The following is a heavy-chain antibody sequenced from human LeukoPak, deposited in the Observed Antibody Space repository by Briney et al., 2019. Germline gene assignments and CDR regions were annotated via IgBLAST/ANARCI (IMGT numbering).Heavy chain of an antibody. V-gene: IGHV3-74*01. CDR1: GFIFSDHW. Sequence: PGGSLRLSCAASGFIFSDHWMHWVRQVPGKGLVWVSRINIDGSYAVHADSVKGRFTISRDNARNTLYLQMNSLRVGDTALYYCARESFAPGTRYFDYWGQGTLVTVSS. D-gene: IGHD2/OR15-2a*01. J-gene: IGHJ4*02. CDR3: ARESFAPGTRYFDY. CDR2: INIDGSYA.